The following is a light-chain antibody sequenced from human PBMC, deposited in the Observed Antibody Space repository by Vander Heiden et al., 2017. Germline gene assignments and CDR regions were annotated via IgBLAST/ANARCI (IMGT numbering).Light chain of an antibody. CDR1: QSVSSSF. CDR3: QQYDTSRVT. V-gene: IGKV3-20*01. Sequence: EIGLKQSPGPLALSTGVRATLPRRARQSVSSSFLAWYQKKPGQAPRLLIYAASARATGIPDRFSGSGSGTDFTLTISRLEPEDFAVYYCQQYDTSRVTYGPGTRVD. CDR2: AAS. J-gene: IGKJ3*01.